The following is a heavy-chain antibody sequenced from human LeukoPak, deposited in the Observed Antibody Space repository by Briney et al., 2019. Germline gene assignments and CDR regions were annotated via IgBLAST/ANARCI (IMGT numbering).Heavy chain of an antibody. D-gene: IGHD4-17*01. CDR3: ARGAYGDK. CDR2: ISIQSGNT. J-gene: IGHJ4*02. Sequence: ASVKVSCKASGYTLTSYGINWMRQAPGQGLEWMGWISIQSGNTNYAQKVQGRLTLTTDRSTNTAYMELRSLRSDDTAVYYCARGAYGDKWGQGTMVTVSS. V-gene: IGHV1-18*01. CDR1: GYTLTSYG.